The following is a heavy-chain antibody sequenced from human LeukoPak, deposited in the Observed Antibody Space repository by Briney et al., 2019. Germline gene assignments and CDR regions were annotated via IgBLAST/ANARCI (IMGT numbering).Heavy chain of an antibody. V-gene: IGHV3-23*01. CDR2: ISGSGGST. CDR3: AKDRGIQLWAPNWFDP. Sequence: GGSLRLSCAASGFTFSSYAMSWVRQAPGKGLEWVSAISGSGGSTYYADSVKGRFTISRDNSKNTLYLQMNSLRAEDTAVYYCAKDRGIQLWAPNWFDPWGQGTLVNVSS. CDR1: GFTFSSYA. D-gene: IGHD5-18*01. J-gene: IGHJ5*02.